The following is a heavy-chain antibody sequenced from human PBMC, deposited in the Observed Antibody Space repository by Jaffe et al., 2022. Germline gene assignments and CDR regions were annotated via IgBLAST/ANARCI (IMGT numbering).Heavy chain of an antibody. CDR3: AKSGGNKDYIWGSYRYRGAFDI. V-gene: IGHV3-30*02. J-gene: IGHJ3*02. CDR1: GFTFSSYG. D-gene: IGHD3-16*02. CDR2: IRYDGSNK. Sequence: QVQLVESGGGVVQPGGSLRLSCAASGFTFSSYGMHWVRQAPGKGLEWVAFIRYDGSNKYYADSVKGRFTISRDNSKNTLYLQMNSLRAEDTAVYYCAKSGGNKDYIWGSYRYRGAFDIWGQGTMVTVSS.